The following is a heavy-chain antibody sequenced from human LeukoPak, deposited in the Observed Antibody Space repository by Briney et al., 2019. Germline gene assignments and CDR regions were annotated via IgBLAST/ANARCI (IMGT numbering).Heavy chain of an antibody. Sequence: PSETLSLTCSMSGGSISTYYWNWIRQPPGKGLEWLGYIYHTGSTKYNPSLKGRVTISLDTSKTQFSLNLISMTAADTAVYYCARRSVMTAIWSDTFDIWGRGTMVTVSS. D-gene: IGHD2-21*02. CDR2: IYHTGST. CDR1: GGSISTYY. J-gene: IGHJ3*02. V-gene: IGHV4-4*08. CDR3: ARRSVMTAIWSDTFDI.